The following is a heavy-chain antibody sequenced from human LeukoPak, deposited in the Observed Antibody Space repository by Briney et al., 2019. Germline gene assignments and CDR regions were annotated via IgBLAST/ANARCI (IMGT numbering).Heavy chain of an antibody. J-gene: IGHJ4*02. Sequence: GGSLRLSCTASGFTFGDYAMSWFRQAPGKGREWVGFIRSKAYGGTTEYSASVKGRLTISRDDSKSIAYLRMNSLKTQATAVYYCTRGTARGWLQLPEVDYWGQGTLVTVSS. D-gene: IGHD5-24*01. V-gene: IGHV3-49*03. CDR1: GFTFGDYA. CDR2: IRSKAYGGTT. CDR3: TRGTARGWLQLPEVDY.